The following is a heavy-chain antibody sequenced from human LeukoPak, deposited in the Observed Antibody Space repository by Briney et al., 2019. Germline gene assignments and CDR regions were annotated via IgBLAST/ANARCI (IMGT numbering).Heavy chain of an antibody. J-gene: IGHJ4*02. CDR1: GGTFSSYA. Sequence: PSVKVSCKASGGTFSSYAISWVRQAPGQGLEWMGGIIPIFGTANYAQKPQGRVTITADESTSTASMELSSLRSEDTAVYYCARAGVLVGANNFDYWGQGTLVTVSS. CDR3: ARAGVLVGANNFDY. CDR2: IIPIFGTA. V-gene: IGHV1-69*13. D-gene: IGHD1-26*01.